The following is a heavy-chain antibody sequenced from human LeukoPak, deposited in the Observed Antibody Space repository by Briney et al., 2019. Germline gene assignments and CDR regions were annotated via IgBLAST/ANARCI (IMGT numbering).Heavy chain of an antibody. V-gene: IGHV4-39*01. CDR3: ASSYYDILTGPNGMDV. Sequence: PSETLSLTCTVSGGSISSSSYYWGWIRRPPGKGLEWIGSIYYSGSTYYNPSLKSRVTISVDTSKNQFSLKLSSVTAADTAVYYCASSYYDILTGPNGMDVWGQGTTVTVSS. D-gene: IGHD3-9*01. CDR1: GGSISSSSYY. J-gene: IGHJ6*02. CDR2: IYYSGST.